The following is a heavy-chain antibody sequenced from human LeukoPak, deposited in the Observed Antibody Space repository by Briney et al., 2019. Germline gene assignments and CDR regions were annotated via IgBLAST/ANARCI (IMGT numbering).Heavy chain of an antibody. J-gene: IGHJ3*02. V-gene: IGHV1-46*01. D-gene: IGHD2-2*01. CDR2: INPSGGST. CDR1: GYTFTSYY. Sequence: ASVKVSCKASGYTFTSYYMHWVRQAPGQGLEWMGIINPSGGSTSYAQKFQGRVTMTRDMSTSTVYMELSSLRSEDTAVYYCAGIGQIVVVPAATDDAFDMWAQGTRVPVSS. CDR3: AGIGQIVVVPAATDDAFDM.